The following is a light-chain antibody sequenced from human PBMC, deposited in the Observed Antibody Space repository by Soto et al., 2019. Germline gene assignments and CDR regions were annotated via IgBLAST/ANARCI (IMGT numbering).Light chain of an antibody. V-gene: IGKV1-17*01. CDR1: QGIRND. CDR2: AAS. CDR3: QQHSTYRLT. J-gene: IGKJ1*01. Sequence: DIQMTQFPSSLSASVGDRVTITCRASQGIRNDLGWYQQKPGKAPKRLIYAASSLQSGVPSRFSGSVSGTEFTLAISILQPEDSATFYCQQHSTYRLTFGQGTKVAIK.